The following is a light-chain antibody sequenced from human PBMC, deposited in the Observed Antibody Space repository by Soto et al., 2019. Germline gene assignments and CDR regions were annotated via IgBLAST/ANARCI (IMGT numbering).Light chain of an antibody. CDR3: SSYAGSNNFV. Sequence: SALTQPPSASGSPGHSVTISCNGTSSDVGGYNYVSWYQQHPGKAPKLMIYEVSKRPSGVPDRFSGSKSGNTASLTVSGLQAEDEADYYCSSYAGSNNFVLGTGTKVTVL. CDR2: EVS. CDR1: SSDVGGYNY. V-gene: IGLV2-8*01. J-gene: IGLJ1*01.